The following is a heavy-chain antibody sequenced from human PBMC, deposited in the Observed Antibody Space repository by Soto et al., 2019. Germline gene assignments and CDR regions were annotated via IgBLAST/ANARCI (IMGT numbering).Heavy chain of an antibody. CDR1: GFTVSSNY. CDR3: ARARGGLSVVTATYFDY. J-gene: IGHJ4*02. Sequence: EVQLVESGGGLIQPGGSLRLSCAASGFTVSSNYMTWVRQAPGKGLEWVSLIYSGGSTYYANYVKGRFTISRDNSKNTLYLQMNSLRAEDTAVYYCARARGGLSVVTATYFDYWGQGTLVTVSS. CDR2: IYSGGST. D-gene: IGHD2-21*02. V-gene: IGHV3-53*01.